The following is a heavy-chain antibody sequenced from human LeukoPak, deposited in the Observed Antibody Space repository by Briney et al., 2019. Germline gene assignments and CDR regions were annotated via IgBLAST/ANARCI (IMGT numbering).Heavy chain of an antibody. J-gene: IGHJ3*02. V-gene: IGHV3-23*01. CDR2: ISGSSGNT. Sequence: HPGGSLRLSCAASGFTFSSYAMSWVRQAPGKGLEWVSAISGSSGNTYYADSVKGRSTISRDNSKNTLYLQMNSLRAEDTAIYYCARDGGDGYNYEDDAFDIWGQGTMVTVSS. D-gene: IGHD5-24*01. CDR3: ARDGGDGYNYEDDAFDI. CDR1: GFTFSSYA.